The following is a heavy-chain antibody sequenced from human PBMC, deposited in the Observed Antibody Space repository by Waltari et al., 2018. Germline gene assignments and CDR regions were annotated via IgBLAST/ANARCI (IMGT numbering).Heavy chain of an antibody. Sequence: VQLVQSGAEVKKPGSSVKVSCKASGGTFSSYAISWVRPAPGQGLEWMGGIIPIFGTANYAQKFQGRVTITADESTSTAYMELSSLRSEDTAVYYCARDYPNYGDYNYYYGMDVWGQGTTVTVSS. V-gene: IGHV1-69*12. D-gene: IGHD4-17*01. CDR3: ARDYPNYGDYNYYYGMDV. J-gene: IGHJ6*02. CDR1: GGTFSSYA. CDR2: IIPIFGTA.